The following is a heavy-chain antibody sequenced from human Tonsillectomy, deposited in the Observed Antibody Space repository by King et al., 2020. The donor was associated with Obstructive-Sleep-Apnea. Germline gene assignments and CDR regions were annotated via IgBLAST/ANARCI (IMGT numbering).Heavy chain of an antibody. J-gene: IGHJ6*02. V-gene: IGHV3-30*02. CDR2: IRYAGNNK. CDR1: GFTFSNYG. Sequence: QLVQSGGGVVQPGGSLRLSCAASGFTFSNYGIHWVRQAPGKGLEWVTFIRYAGNNKYYAVSVKGRFTISRDNSKNTLYLQMNSLRAEDTAIYYCAKDRCSSTNCDSYGMDVWGQGTTVTVSS. D-gene: IGHD2-2*01. CDR3: AKDRCSSTNCDSYGMDV.